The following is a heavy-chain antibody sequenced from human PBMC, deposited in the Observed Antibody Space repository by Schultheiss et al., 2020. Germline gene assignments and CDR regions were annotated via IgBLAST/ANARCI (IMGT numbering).Heavy chain of an antibody. CDR2: IWYDGSNK. J-gene: IGHJ4*02. V-gene: IGHV3-33*08. CDR1: GFNFGSYG. D-gene: IGHD6-19*01. CDR3: ARVYSSGWIDY. Sequence: GGSLRLSCGASGFNFGSYGMHWVRQAPGRGLEWVAIIWYDGSNKYYADSVKGRFTISRDNSKNTLYLQMNSLRAEDTAVYYCARVYSSGWIDYWGRGTLVTVSS.